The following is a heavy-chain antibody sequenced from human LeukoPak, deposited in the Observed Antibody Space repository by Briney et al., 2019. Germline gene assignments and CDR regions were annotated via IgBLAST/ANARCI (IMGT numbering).Heavy chain of an antibody. CDR2: IHPSGML. D-gene: IGHD3-22*01. CDR1: GASINSDDQY. J-gene: IGHJ4*02. Sequence: SETLSLTCTVSGASINSDDQYWNWIRQSPGKGLEWIGSIHPSGMLYNNPSLETRVTMSRDPSKNQFSLNLTSMTAADTAVYFFSRGLDSRKLGYWGQGILVTASS. V-gene: IGHV4-31*03. CDR3: SRGLDSRKLGY.